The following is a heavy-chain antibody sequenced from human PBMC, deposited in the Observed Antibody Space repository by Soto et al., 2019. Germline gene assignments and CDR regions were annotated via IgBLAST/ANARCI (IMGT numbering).Heavy chain of an antibody. Sequence: SVKVSCKSSGGTFSSYAISWVRQAPGPGLEWMGGIIPIFGTANYAQKFQGRVTITADESTSTAYMELSSLRSEDTAVYYCARAVPYYYDSSGYYGFDYWGQGTLVTVSS. V-gene: IGHV1-69*13. CDR2: IIPIFGTA. J-gene: IGHJ4*02. CDR1: GGTFSSYA. D-gene: IGHD3-22*01. CDR3: ARAVPYYYDSSGYYGFDY.